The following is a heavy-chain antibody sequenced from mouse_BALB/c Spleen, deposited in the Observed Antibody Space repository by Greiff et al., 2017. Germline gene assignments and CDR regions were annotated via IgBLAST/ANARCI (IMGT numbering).Heavy chain of an antibody. CDR1: GFTFSDFY. V-gene: IGHV7-1*02. D-gene: IGHD1-1*01. CDR2: SRNKANDYTT. J-gene: IGHJ3*01. CDR3: ARDAYYSRFAY. Sequence: EVKLMDSGGGLVQPGGSLRLSCATSGFTFSDFYMEWVRQPPGTRLEWIAASRNKANDYTTEYSASVKGRFIVSRDTSQSILYLPMNALRAEDTAIYYCARDAYYSRFAYWGQGTLVTVSA.